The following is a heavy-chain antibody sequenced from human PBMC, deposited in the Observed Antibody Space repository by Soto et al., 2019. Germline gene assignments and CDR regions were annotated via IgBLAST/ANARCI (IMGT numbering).Heavy chain of an antibody. CDR2: ISFDGSNE. Sequence: QVRLVESGGGVVQPGRSLRLSCAASGLTFRNYGFHWVRQAPGKGLEWVAVISFDGSNEYYVDSVQGRFTISRDDSKKTVYLQMNSLSPEDTALYYCAKDLHYYDRSCPSVTTVYGIDAWGQGIAVTVS. D-gene: IGHD3-22*01. CDR3: AKDLHYYDRSCPSVTTVYGIDA. CDR1: GLTFRNYG. J-gene: IGHJ6*02. V-gene: IGHV3-30*18.